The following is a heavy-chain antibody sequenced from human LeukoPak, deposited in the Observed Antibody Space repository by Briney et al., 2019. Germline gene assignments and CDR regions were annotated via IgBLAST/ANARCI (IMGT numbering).Heavy chain of an antibody. V-gene: IGHV3-30*02. CDR2: IRYDGRSK. J-gene: IGHJ4*02. CDR1: GFTFSNYG. CDR3: ARVETYYYDSGGSRAYDY. D-gene: IGHD3-22*01. Sequence: PGGSLRLSCAASGFTFSNYGMHWVGQVPGKGLEWVAFIRYDGRSKYYADSVRGRFTISRDNSKNTLFMQMNSLRPEDTAVYYCARVETYYYDSGGSRAYDYWGQGTLVTVSS.